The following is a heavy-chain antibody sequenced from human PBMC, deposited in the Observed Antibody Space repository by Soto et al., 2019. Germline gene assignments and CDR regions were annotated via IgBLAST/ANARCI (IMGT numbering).Heavy chain of an antibody. CDR2: IYYSGST. V-gene: IGHV4-59*08. CDR3: ARRSGSGWFDFDY. D-gene: IGHD6-19*01. J-gene: IGHJ4*02. CDR1: GGSISSYY. Sequence: SETLSLTCTVSGGSISSYYWSWIRQPPGKGLEWIGYIYYSGSTNYNPSLKSRVTISVDTSKNQFSLKLSSVTAADTAVYYCARRSGSGWFDFDYWGQGTLVTVSS.